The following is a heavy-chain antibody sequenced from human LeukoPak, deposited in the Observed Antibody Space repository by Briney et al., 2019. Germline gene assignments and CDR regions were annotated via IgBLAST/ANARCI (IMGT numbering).Heavy chain of an antibody. CDR3: AREGVYGDYYYYMDV. Sequence: GASVKVSCKASGYTFTGYYMHWVRQAPGQGLEWMGWINPNSGGTNYAQKFQGRVTMTRDTSISTAYMELSRLRSDDTAVYYCAREGVYGDYYYYMDVWGKGTTVTVSS. V-gene: IGHV1-2*02. CDR1: GYTFTGYY. D-gene: IGHD5/OR15-5a*01. J-gene: IGHJ6*03. CDR2: INPNSGGT.